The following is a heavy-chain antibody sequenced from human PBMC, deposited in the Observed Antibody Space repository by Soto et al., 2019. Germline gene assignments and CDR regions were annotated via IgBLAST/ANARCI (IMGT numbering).Heavy chain of an antibody. V-gene: IGHV1-3*01. D-gene: IGHD4-17*01. J-gene: IGHJ4*02. CDR3: ARDLSIYGDYGDY. CDR1: GYTFTSYA. Sequence: QVQLVQSGAEVKKPGASVKVSCKASGYTFTSYAMHWVPQAPGQRLEWMGWINGGNGNTKYSQKFQGRVTMTRDTSARTAYMELSSLRSEDTAVYYCARDLSIYGDYGDYWGQGTLVTVSS. CDR2: INGGNGNT.